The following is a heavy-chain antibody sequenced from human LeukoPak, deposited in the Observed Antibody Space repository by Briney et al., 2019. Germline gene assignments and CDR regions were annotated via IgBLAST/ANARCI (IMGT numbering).Heavy chain of an antibody. Sequence: GGSLRLSCAASGFTFSDYSMHWVRQAPGKGLNWEAFIRYDGNNKYYADSVKGRFTISRDNSKNTLYLQMNSLRAEDTAVYYCAKMPSIVVVTARAYWGQGTLVTVSS. CDR3: AKMPSIVVVTARAY. CDR1: GFTFSDYS. D-gene: IGHD2-21*02. CDR2: IRYDGNNK. J-gene: IGHJ4*02. V-gene: IGHV3-30*02.